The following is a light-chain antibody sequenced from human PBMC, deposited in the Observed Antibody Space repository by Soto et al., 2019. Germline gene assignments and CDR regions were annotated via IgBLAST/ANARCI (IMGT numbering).Light chain of an antibody. J-gene: IGLJ2*01. CDR2: EGS. V-gene: IGLV2-23*01. CDR1: SSDVGSYNL. CDR3: CSYAGSNTPVV. Sequence: QSVLTQPASVSGSPGQSITISCTGTSSDVGSYNLVSWYQQHPGKAPKLIIYEGSKRPSGVSDRFSGSKSGNTASLTISGLKSEDEADYYCCSYAGSNTPVVFGGGTKLTVL.